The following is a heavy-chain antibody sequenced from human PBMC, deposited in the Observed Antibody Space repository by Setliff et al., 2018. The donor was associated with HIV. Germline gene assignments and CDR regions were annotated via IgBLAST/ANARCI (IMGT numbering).Heavy chain of an antibody. J-gene: IGHJ4*02. V-gene: IGHV3-23*01. CDR1: GFTFNNYA. CDR2: LSTSGDST. CDR3: RQGGN. Sequence: GGSLRLSCAASGFTFNNYAMSWVRQAPGKGLEWVSALSTSGDSTYYADSVRGRFTISRDNSKNTLFLQMNSLRVEDTAEYYCRQGGNWGQGTLVTVSS.